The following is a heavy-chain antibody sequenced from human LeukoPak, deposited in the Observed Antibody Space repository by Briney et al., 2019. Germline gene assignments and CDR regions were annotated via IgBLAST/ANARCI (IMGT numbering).Heavy chain of an antibody. Sequence: GGSLRLSCAASGFTVSSNYMNWVRQAPGKRLEWVSYISSSSSTIYYADSVKGRFTISRDNAKNSLYLQMNSLRDEDTAVYYCAVMAETWYYYGMDVWGQGTTVTVSS. CDR1: GFTVSSNY. CDR2: ISSSSSTI. J-gene: IGHJ6*02. CDR3: AVMAETWYYYGMDV. V-gene: IGHV3-48*02. D-gene: IGHD3-16*01.